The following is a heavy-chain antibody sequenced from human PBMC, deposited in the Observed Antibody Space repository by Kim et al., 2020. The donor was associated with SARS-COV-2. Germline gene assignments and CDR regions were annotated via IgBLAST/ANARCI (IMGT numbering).Heavy chain of an antibody. CDR2: IYYSGST. CDR1: GGSISSYY. J-gene: IGHJ6*03. V-gene: IGHV4-59*01. D-gene: IGHD3-3*01. Sequence: SETLSLTCTVSGGSISSYYWSWIRQPPGKGLEWIGYIYYSGSTNYNPSLKSRVTISVDTSKNQFSLKLSSVTAADTAVYSCARRRFLEWFDYYYYYMDV. CDR3: ARRRFLEWFDYYYYYMDV.